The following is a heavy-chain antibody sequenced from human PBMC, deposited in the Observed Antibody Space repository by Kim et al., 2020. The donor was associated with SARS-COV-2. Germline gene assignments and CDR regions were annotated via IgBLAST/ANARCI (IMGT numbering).Heavy chain of an antibody. V-gene: IGHV3-23*01. J-gene: IGHJ5*02. Sequence: STYYTDSVKGRFTISRDNSKNTLYLQMNSLRAEDTAVYYCAKGLGGGDCSWGQGTLVTVSS. CDR2: ST. CDR3: AKGLGGGDCS. D-gene: IGHD2-21*02.